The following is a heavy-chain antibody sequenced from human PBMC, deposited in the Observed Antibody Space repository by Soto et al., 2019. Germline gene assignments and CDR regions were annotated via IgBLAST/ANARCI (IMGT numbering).Heavy chain of an antibody. D-gene: IGHD4-17*01. CDR1: GFTFSGDW. CDR3: KRAICGDRDS. Sequence: EVQLVESGGGLVQPGGTLRLSCTDAGFTFSGDWMHWDRQAPGKGLVWVSRLGPHENGLNYVDSVKGRFTFSRDKAKNTLYPHMNHLRGEDTAVYFCKRAICGDRDSWCEGTWVTFSS. J-gene: IGHJ4*02. CDR2: LGPHENGL. V-gene: IGHV3-74*01.